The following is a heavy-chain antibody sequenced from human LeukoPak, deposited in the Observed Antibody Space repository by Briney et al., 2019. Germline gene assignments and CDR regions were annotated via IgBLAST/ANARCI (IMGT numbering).Heavy chain of an antibody. D-gene: IGHD3-22*01. V-gene: IGHV1-2*02. CDR2: INPNSGGA. J-gene: IGHJ3*02. Sequence: ASVKVSCKASGYTFTGYYMHWVRQVPGQGLEWMGWINPNSGGANCAQKFQGRVTMTRDTSISTAYMELTSLRSDDTAVYYCADTDSSGLGGAFDIWGQGTMVTVSS. CDR3: ADTDSSGLGGAFDI. CDR1: GYTFTGYY.